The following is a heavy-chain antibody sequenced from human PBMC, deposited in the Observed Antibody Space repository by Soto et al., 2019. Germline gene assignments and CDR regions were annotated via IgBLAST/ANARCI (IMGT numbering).Heavy chain of an antibody. CDR3: ARWGNGSCKPGVDY. J-gene: IGHJ4*02. CDR2: IYYSGST. V-gene: IGHV4-59*01. CDR1: GGSISSYY. Sequence: PSETLSLTCTVSGGSISSYYWSWIRQPPGKGLEWIGYIYYSGSTNYNPSLKSRVTISVATSKNQFSLKLSSVTAADTAVFYCARWGNGSCKPGVDYWGQGTLVTVSS. D-gene: IGHD2-2*01.